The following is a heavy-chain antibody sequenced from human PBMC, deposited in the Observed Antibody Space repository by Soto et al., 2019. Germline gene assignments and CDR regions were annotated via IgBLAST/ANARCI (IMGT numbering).Heavy chain of an antibody. CDR2: MSGSGGST. CDR1: GFTFISYA. V-gene: IGHV3-23*01. D-gene: IGHD6-13*01. CDR3: AKDVAAAGTTGDY. J-gene: IGHJ4*02. Sequence: EVQLLESGGGLVQPGGSLRLSCAASGFTFISYAMSWVRQAPGKVLEWVSAMSGSGGSTYYADSVKGRFTISRDNSKKPLYLQMNSLRAKDTAVYYCAKDVAAAGTTGDYWGQGTLVTVSS.